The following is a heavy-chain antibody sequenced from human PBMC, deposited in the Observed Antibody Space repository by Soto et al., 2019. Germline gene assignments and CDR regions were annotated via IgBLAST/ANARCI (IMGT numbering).Heavy chain of an antibody. CDR3: GSVRPSGYVLS. Sequence: KASETLSLTCTVSGGSLSSYYWTWIRQSPGKGLEWIGYVYFSGNTNYNPSLKSRVTISIDTSQNQFSLRLASVTAADTAFYYCGSVRPSGYVLSWGQGTLVTVSS. CDR2: VYFSGNT. CDR1: GGSLSSYY. J-gene: IGHJ5*02. D-gene: IGHD6-25*01. V-gene: IGHV4-59*01.